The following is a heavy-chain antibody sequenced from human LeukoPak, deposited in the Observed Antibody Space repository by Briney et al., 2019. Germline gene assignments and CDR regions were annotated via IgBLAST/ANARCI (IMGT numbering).Heavy chain of an antibody. J-gene: IGHJ4*02. CDR1: GFTLSGHA. V-gene: IGHV3-30*02. D-gene: IGHD7-27*01. CDR3: ARDLMWGFDY. Sequence: GGSLRLSCAASGFTLSGHAMHWVRQTPGVGLEWVAIIGNDGRDQHYSDSVKGRFTISRDNSKNTLFLQLNSLRPEDTALYLCARDLMWGFDYWGQGTLVTVSS. CDR2: IGNDGRDQ.